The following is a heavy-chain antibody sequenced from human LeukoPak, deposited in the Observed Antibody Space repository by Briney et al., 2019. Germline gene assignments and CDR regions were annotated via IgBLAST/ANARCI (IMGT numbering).Heavy chain of an antibody. D-gene: IGHD5-18*01. CDR1: GGSISSYY. J-gene: IGHJ5*02. Sequence: SGPTLVKPSETLSLTCTFSGGSISSYYWSWIRQPPGQGLEWIGYIYYSGSTYYNPSLKSRVTISVDTSKNQFSLKLSSVTAADTAVYYCARVSNVDTAMGWNDEGSWFDPWGQGTLVTVSS. CDR2: IYYSGST. V-gene: IGHV4-59*12. CDR3: ARVSNVDTAMGWNDEGSWFDP.